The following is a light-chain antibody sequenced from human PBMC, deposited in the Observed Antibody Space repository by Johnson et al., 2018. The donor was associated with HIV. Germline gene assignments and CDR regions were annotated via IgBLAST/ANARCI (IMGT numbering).Light chain of an antibody. CDR3: GTWESSLRADF. V-gene: IGLV1-51*01. Sequence: QSVLTQPPSVSAAPGQKVTISCFGCGSNIGNNYVSWYQQLPGTAPNLLIYDYAKRPSVIPTRFSGPKSGTSATFCITGLLTGDEADYYSGTWESSLRADFVGTGTKVTVL. J-gene: IGLJ1*01. CDR1: GSNIGNNY. CDR2: DYA.